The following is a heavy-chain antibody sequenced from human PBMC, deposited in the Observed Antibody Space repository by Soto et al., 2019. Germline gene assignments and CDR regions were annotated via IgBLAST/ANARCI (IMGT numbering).Heavy chain of an antibody. Sequence: ETLSLTCTVSGGSISSYYWSWIRQPPGKGLEWIGYIYYSGSTNYNPSLKSRVTISVDTSKNQFSLKLSSVTAADTAVYYCARVGSAVAGIWSGSPFWFDPWGQGTLVTVSS. CDR2: IYYSGST. J-gene: IGHJ5*02. V-gene: IGHV4-59*01. D-gene: IGHD6-19*01. CDR1: GGSISSYY. CDR3: ARVGSAVAGIWSGSPFWFDP.